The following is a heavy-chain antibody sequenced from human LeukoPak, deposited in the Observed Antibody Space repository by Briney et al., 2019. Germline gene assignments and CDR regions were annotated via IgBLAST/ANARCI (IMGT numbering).Heavy chain of an antibody. CDR2: INSDGSST. V-gene: IGHV3-74*01. D-gene: IGHD4-17*01. Sequence: GASLRLSCAASGFTFISYWMHSVRPAPGKGLVWVSRINSDGSSTSYADSVKGRFTITRDNAKNTLYLQMNSLRAEDTAVYYCARDPTAVPTMVDYWGQGTLVTVSS. J-gene: IGHJ4*02. CDR1: GFTFISYW. CDR3: ARDPTAVPTMVDY.